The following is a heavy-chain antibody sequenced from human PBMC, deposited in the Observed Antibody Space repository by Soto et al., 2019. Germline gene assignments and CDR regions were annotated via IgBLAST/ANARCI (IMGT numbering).Heavy chain of an antibody. J-gene: IGHJ4*02. Sequence: EVQLVESGGGLVKPGGSLRLSCAASGFTFSSYSMNWVRQAPGKGLEWVSSISSSSSYIYYADSVKGRFTISRDNAKNSLYLQMNSLRAEDTAVYYCARDILGITMVLCDYWGQGTLVTVSS. CDR1: GFTFSSYS. D-gene: IGHD3-10*01. V-gene: IGHV3-21*01. CDR3: ARDILGITMVLCDY. CDR2: ISSSSSYI.